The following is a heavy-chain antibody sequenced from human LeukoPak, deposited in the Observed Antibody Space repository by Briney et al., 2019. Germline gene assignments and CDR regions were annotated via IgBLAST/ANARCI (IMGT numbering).Heavy chain of an antibody. J-gene: IGHJ3*02. CDR1: GGSFSGYY. D-gene: IGHD6-13*01. V-gene: IGHV4-34*01. CDR2: INHSGST. Sequence: SETLSLTCAVYGGSFSGYYWSWIRQPPGKGLEWIGEINHSGSTNYNPSLKSRVTISVDTSKNQFSLKLSSVTAVDTAVYYCARGRERSRPNAFDIWGQGTMVTVSS. CDR3: ARGRERSRPNAFDI.